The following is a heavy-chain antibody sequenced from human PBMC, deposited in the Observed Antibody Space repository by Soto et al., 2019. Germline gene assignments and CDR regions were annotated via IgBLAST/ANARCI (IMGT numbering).Heavy chain of an antibody. CDR3: ARGSVRLRFLEWYTFDY. V-gene: IGHV3-53*01. J-gene: IGHJ4*02. CDR1: GFTVSSNY. Sequence: LRLSCAASGFTVSSNYMSWVRQAPGKGLEWVSVIYSGGSTYYADSVKGRFTISRDNSKNTLYLQMNSLRAEDTAVYYCARGSVRLRFLEWYTFDYWGQGTLVTVSS. D-gene: IGHD3-3*01. CDR2: IYSGGST.